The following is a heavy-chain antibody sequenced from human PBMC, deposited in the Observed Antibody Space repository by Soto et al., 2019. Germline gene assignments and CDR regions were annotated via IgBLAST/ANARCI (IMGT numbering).Heavy chain of an antibody. CDR3: ARTRSFTLGFYYDGMDV. V-gene: IGHV5-51*01. CDR1: GYSFASYW. D-gene: IGHD2-2*03. CDR2: IYPGDSDT. J-gene: IGHJ6*02. Sequence: PGESLKISCQGSGYSFASYWIGCVRQMPGKDLEWMGIIYPGDSDTRYSPSFQGQVTISADKSLRTAYLQWTSLKASDTALYYCARTRSFTLGFYYDGMDVWGQGTPVTVSS.